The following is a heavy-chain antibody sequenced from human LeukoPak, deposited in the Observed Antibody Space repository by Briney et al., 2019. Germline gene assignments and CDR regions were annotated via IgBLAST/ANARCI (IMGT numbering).Heavy chain of an antibody. V-gene: IGHV3-21*01. CDR1: GFTFSSYS. J-gene: IGHJ4*02. CDR2: ISSSSSYI. Sequence: GGSLRLSCAASGFTFSSYSMNWVRQAPGKGLEWVSSISSSSSYIYYADSVKGRFTISTDHAKNSLYLQMNSLRAEDTAVYYWARSHIPVVAAINKAGSPSDYWGQGNLVTVSS. D-gene: IGHD2-15*01. CDR3: ARSHIPVVAAINKAGSPSDY.